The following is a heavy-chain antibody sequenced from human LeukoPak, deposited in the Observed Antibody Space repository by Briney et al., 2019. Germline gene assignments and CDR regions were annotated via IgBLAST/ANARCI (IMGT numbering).Heavy chain of an antibody. CDR3: STGSGHAFDI. J-gene: IGHJ3*02. D-gene: IGHD3-10*01. CDR2: INSDGSST. CDR1: GFTFSSYW. V-gene: IGHV3-74*01. Sequence: PGGSLRLSCAASGFTFSSYWMHWVRQVPGKGLVWVSRINSDGSSTSYADSVKGRFTLPRDNAKNTLYVQMDSLRAEDTAVYYCSTGSGHAFDIWGRGTMVTVSS.